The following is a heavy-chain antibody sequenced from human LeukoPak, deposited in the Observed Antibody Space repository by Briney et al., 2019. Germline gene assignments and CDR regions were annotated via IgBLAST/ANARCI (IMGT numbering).Heavy chain of an antibody. CDR2: INPSGGST. V-gene: IGHV1-46*01. CDR1: GYTFTSCY. CDR3: ARYGDFDAFDI. J-gene: IGHJ3*02. Sequence: GASVKVSCKASGYTFTSCYMHWVRQAPGQGLEWLGIINPSGGSTSYAQKFQGRVTMARDTSTSTVYMELSSLRSEDTAVYYCARYGDFDAFDIWGQGTMVTVSS. D-gene: IGHD4-17*01.